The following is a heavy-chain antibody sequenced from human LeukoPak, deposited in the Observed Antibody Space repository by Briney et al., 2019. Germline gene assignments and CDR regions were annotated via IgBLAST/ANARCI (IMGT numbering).Heavy chain of an antibody. CDR2: INPNSGGT. CDR1: GYTFTDYY. CDR3: AREGPIVGATHLVDY. D-gene: IGHD1-26*01. V-gene: IGHV1-2*02. J-gene: IGHJ4*02. Sequence: GASVKVSCKASGYTFTDYYVHWVRQAPGQGLEWMGWINPNSGGTNYAQKFQGRVTMTRDTSISTAYMELSRLRSDDTAVYYCAREGPIVGATHLVDYCGQGTLVTVSS.